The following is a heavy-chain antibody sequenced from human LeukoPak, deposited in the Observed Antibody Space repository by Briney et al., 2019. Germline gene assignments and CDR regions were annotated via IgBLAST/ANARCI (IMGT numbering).Heavy chain of an antibody. J-gene: IGHJ4*02. V-gene: IGHV3-21*01. CDR3: ALRYNWNIDY. D-gene: IGHD1/OR15-1a*01. CDR1: GFTFSSYS. CDR2: ISSSSSYI. Sequence: GGSLRLSCAASGFTFSSYSMNWVRQAPGKGLEWVSPISSSSSYIYYADSVKGRFTISRDNAKNSLYLQMNSLRAEDTAVYYCALRYNWNIDYWGQGTLVTVSS.